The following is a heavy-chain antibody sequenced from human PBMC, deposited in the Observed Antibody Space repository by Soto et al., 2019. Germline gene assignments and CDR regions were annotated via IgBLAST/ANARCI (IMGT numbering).Heavy chain of an antibody. CDR2: IYYSGST. V-gene: IGHV4-31*03. D-gene: IGHD2-2*01. J-gene: IGHJ4*02. Sequence: QVQLQESGPGLVKPSQTLSLTCTVSGGSISSGGYYWSWIRQHPGKGLEWIGYIYYSGSTYYNPSLKSRVTISVDTSKNQFSLKLSSVTAADTAVYYCARTIYCSSTSCYLVSYFDYWGQGTLVTVSS. CDR1: GGSISSGGYY. CDR3: ARTIYCSSTSCYLVSYFDY.